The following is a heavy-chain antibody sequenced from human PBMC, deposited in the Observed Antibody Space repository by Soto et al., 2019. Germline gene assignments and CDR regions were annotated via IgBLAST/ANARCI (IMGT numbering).Heavy chain of an antibody. J-gene: IGHJ4*02. V-gene: IGHV3-23*01. CDR3: VKKRSYDRTNYDHFDY. CDR1: GFSFSTYP. D-gene: IGHD3-22*01. CDR2: IGANGRGT. Sequence: PGGSLRLSCATSGFSFSTYPMSWVRQAPGKGLEWVTAIGANGRGTSYADSVKGRITILRDNSKNTLFLQMNSLRADDTAVYFCVKKRSYDRTNYDHFDYWGQGTLVTVSS.